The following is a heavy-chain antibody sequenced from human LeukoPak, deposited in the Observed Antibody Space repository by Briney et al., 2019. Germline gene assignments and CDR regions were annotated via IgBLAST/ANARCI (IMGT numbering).Heavy chain of an antibody. D-gene: IGHD3-16*01. CDR1: GYTFTSYY. CDR2: INPSGGST. CDR3: ARVSMRLRAFDI. V-gene: IGHV1-46*01. J-gene: IGHJ3*02. Sequence: ASGTLSCKASGYTFTSYYMHWVRQAPGQGLEWMGIINPSGGSTSYAQKFNVRMTMTRDTSTSTVYMELSSLRSEDTAVYYCARVSMRLRAFDIWGQGTIVPVTS.